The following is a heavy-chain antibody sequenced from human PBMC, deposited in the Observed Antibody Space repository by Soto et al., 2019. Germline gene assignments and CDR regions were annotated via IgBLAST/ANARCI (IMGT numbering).Heavy chain of an antibody. V-gene: IGHV4-4*02. CDR3: VKDAPRICV. D-gene: IGHD3-3*01. Sequence: PSETLSLTCAVSGGSISTSNWWSWVRQPPGKGLEWIGEVYRTGSTNYNPSLESRLTISVDKSKNQFSLKLTSVTAADTAVYYCVKDAPRICVWGQGTTVTVSS. CDR2: VYRTGST. J-gene: IGHJ6*02. CDR1: GGSISTSNW.